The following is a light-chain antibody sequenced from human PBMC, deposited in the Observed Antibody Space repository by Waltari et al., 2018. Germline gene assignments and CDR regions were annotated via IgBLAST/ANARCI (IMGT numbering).Light chain of an antibody. V-gene: IGLV2-14*03. J-gene: IGLJ1*01. CDR1: SSDIGAYNF. Sequence: QSALTQPPPVSGSPGQSITISCTGTSSDIGAYNFVSWYQKHPGKAPKVMIYDVNNLPSGVSSRFSGSKSGNTASLTISGLQAEDEADYYCSSYTTGSTRYVFGSGTKVTVL. CDR3: SSYTTGSTRYV. CDR2: DVN.